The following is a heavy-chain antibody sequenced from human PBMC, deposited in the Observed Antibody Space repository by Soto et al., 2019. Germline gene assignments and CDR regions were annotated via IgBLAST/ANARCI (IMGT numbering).Heavy chain of an antibody. CDR3: ASLIVGATSEGY. CDR1: GFTFSDYY. CDR2: ISSSSSYT. Sequence: PGGSLRLSCAASGFTFSDYYMSWIRQAPGKGLEWVSYISSSSSYTNYADSVKGRFTISRDNAKKPLYLQMNSLRAEDTAVYYCASLIVGATSEGYWGHGTLVTVSS. J-gene: IGHJ4*01. V-gene: IGHV3-11*06. D-gene: IGHD1-26*01.